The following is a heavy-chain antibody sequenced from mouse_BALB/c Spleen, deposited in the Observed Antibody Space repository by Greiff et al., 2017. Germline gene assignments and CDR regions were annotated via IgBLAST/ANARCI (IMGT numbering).Heavy chain of an antibody. Sequence: QVQLQQSGPGLVQPSQSLSITCTVSGFSLTSYGVHWVRQSPGKGLEWLGVIWSCGSTDYNAAFISRLSISKDNSKSQVFFKMNSLQANDTAIYYCARNDDYDYAMDYWGQGTSVTVSS. J-gene: IGHJ4*01. D-gene: IGHD2-4*01. CDR1: GFSLTSYG. CDR3: ARNDDYDYAMDY. CDR2: IWSCGST. V-gene: IGHV2-2*02.